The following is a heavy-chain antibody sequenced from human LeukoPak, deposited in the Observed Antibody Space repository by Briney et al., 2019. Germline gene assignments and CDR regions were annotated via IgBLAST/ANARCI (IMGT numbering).Heavy chain of an antibody. V-gene: IGHV1-69*13. CDR3: ARVVATEAPRYFDY. J-gene: IGHJ4*02. CDR2: IIPIFGTA. Sequence: ASVKVSCKASGGTFSSYAISWVRQAPGQGLEWMGGIIPIFGTANYAQKFQGRVTITADESTSTAYMELSSLRSEDTAVYYCARVVATEAPRYFDYWGQGTLVTVSS. D-gene: IGHD6-13*01. CDR1: GGTFSSYA.